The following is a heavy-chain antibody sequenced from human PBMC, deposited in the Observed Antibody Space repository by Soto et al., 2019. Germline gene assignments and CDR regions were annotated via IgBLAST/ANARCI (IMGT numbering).Heavy chain of an antibody. CDR2: IIPILGIA. CDR3: AIDRARSCSGGSCYSSFYYFDY. CDR1: GGTFSSYT. V-gene: IGHV1-69*08. Sequence: QVQLVQSGAEVKKPGSSVKVSCKASGGTFSSYTISWVRQAPGQGLEWMGRIIPILGIANYAQKFQGRVTITADKTTSTAYMEVSLLRSEDTVVYYCAIDRARSCSGGSCYSSFYYFDYWGQGTMVTVSS. J-gene: IGHJ4*02. D-gene: IGHD2-15*01.